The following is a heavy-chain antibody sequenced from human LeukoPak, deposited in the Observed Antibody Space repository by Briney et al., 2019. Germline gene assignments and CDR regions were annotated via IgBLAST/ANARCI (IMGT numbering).Heavy chain of an antibody. CDR2: ISYDGSNK. CDR3: AKDSYSNYFDY. Sequence: GGSLRLSCAASGFTFSSYGMHWVRQAPGKGLEWVAVISYDGSNKYYADSVKGRSTISRDNSKNTLYLQMNSLRAEDTAVYYCAKDSYSNYFDYWGQGTLVTVSS. D-gene: IGHD4-11*01. V-gene: IGHV3-30*18. CDR1: GFTFSSYG. J-gene: IGHJ4*02.